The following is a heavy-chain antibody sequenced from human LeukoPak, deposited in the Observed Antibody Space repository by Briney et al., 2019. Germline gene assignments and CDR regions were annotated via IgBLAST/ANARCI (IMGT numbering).Heavy chain of an antibody. Sequence: GGSLRLSCAASGFTFSSHGMHWVRQAPGKGLEWVAIIWYDGSKKYYGDSVKGRFTISRDNSKNTVHLQMDSLRAEDTAVYYCAKDLRSAYSLSGSYYGGYFEYWGQGTLVTVSS. CDR1: GFTFSSHG. V-gene: IGHV3-33*06. J-gene: IGHJ4*02. D-gene: IGHD3-10*01. CDR2: IWYDGSKK. CDR3: AKDLRSAYSLSGSYYGGYFEY.